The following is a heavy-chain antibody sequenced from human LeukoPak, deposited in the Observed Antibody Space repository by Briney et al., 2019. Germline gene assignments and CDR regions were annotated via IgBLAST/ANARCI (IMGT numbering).Heavy chain of an antibody. CDR1: GGSISSGSFY. CDR2: IYTSGST. Sequence: SETLSLTCTVSGGSISSGSFYWSWIRQPAGKVLEWIGRIYTSGSTDYNPSLKSRVTISVDTSKNQFSLKLNSVTAADTAVYYCARYCSSTSCYRDAFDIWGQGTMVTVSS. CDR3: ARYCSSTSCYRDAFDI. D-gene: IGHD2-2*01. V-gene: IGHV4-61*02. J-gene: IGHJ3*02.